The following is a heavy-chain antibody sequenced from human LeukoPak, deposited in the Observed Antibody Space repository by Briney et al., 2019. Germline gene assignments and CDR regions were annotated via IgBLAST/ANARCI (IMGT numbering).Heavy chain of an antibody. CDR3: ASGYSHGYGYYYYYMDV. D-gene: IGHD5-18*01. Sequence: PSETLSLTCTVSGGSISSSSYYWGWLRQPPGTGLEWIGSIYYSGSTYYNPSLKSRVTISVDTSKNQFSLKLSSVTAADTAAYYCASGYSHGYGYYYYYMDVWGKGTTVTVSS. V-gene: IGHV4-39*01. CDR1: GGSISSSSYY. J-gene: IGHJ6*03. CDR2: IYYSGST.